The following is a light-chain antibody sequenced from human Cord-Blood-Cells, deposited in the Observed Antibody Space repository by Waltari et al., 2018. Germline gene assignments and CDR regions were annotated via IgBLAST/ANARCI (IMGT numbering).Light chain of an antibody. J-gene: IGKJ4*01. CDR3: QQSYSTPPLT. V-gene: IGKV1-39*01. CDR2: AAS. Sequence: DIQMTQSPSSLSASIGDRVTITCRARQSISSYLNWYQQKPGKAPKLLIYAASSLQSGVPSRFSGSGSWTDFTLTISSLQPEDFATYYCQQSYSTPPLTFGGGTKVEIK. CDR1: QSISSY.